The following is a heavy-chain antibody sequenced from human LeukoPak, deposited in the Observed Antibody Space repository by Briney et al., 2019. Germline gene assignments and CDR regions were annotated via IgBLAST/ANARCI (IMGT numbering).Heavy chain of an antibody. V-gene: IGHV3-33*06. J-gene: IGHJ4*02. CDR2: IWYDGNNK. CDR1: GFTFSSYG. D-gene: IGHD2-15*01. CDR3: AKGRRWWVPFDY. Sequence: GGSLRLSCAASGFTFSSYGMHWVRQAPGKGLEWVAVIWYDGNNKYYADSVKGRFTISRDNSKKMFYLQMNSLRIEDTAVYYCAKGRRWWVPFDYWGQGTLVTVSS.